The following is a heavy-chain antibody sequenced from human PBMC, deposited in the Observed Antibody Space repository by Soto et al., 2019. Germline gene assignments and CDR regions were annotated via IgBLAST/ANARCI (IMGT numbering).Heavy chain of an antibody. V-gene: IGHV1-18*01. J-gene: IGHJ4*02. CDR1: GYTFTSYG. CDR2: ISAYNGNT. D-gene: IGHD3-22*01. Sequence: QVQLVQSGAEVKKPGASVKVSYKASGYTFTSYGISWVRQAPGQGLEWMGWISAYNGNTNYAQKLQGRVTMTTDTSTSTAYMELRSLRSDDTAVYYCARDQPQYYYDSSGYFDYWGQGTLVTVSS. CDR3: ARDQPQYYYDSSGYFDY.